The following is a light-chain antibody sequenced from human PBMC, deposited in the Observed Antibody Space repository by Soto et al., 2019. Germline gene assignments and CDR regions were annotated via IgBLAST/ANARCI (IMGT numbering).Light chain of an antibody. CDR2: GAT. J-gene: IGKJ1*01. Sequence: EIVFTQSPGTLSLSPGERATLSCRASQSVSSSHLAWYQQNPGQAPRLLIYGATSGATGIPDRFSGSGSGTDFTLTISRLEPEDFAVYYCQQYGTSAGTFGQGTKVDIK. CDR1: QSVSSSH. CDR3: QQYGTSAGT. V-gene: IGKV3-20*01.